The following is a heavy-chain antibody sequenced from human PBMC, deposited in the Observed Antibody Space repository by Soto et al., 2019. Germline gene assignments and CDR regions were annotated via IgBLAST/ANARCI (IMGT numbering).Heavy chain of an antibody. CDR1: GFTFSSYA. CDR2: ISYDGSNK. Sequence: GGSLRLSCAASGFTFSSYAMHWVRQAPGKGLEWVAVISYDGSNKYYADSVKGRFTISRDNSKNTLYLQMNSLRAEDTAVYYCARDAIEKYYFDYWGQGTLVTVSS. J-gene: IGHJ4*02. CDR3: ARDAIEKYYFDY. V-gene: IGHV3-30-3*01.